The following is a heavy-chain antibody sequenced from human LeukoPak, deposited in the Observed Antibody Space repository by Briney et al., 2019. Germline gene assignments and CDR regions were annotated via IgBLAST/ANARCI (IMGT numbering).Heavy chain of an antibody. J-gene: IGHJ4*02. CDR1: GDSISSTNW. Sequence: GSLSLTCAVSGDSISSTNWWNWVRQPPGKGLEWIGEIDHRGNTNYNPSLKSRVSISADKSKNQFSLKLTSVTAADTAVYYCARGYGPGYWGQGILVTVSA. V-gene: IGHV4-4*02. D-gene: IGHD4-17*01. CDR3: ARGYGPGY. CDR2: IDHRGNT.